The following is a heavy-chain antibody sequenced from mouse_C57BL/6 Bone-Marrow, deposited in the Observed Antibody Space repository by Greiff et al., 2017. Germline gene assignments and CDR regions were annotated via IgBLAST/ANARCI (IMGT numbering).Heavy chain of an antibody. D-gene: IGHD4-1*01. CDR1: GYTFTSYW. CDR2: IDPSDSET. CDR3: ARLLGRAMDY. J-gene: IGHJ4*01. V-gene: IGHV1-52*01. Sequence: VQLQQPGAELVRPGSSVKLSCKASGYTFTSYWMHWVKQRPIQGLEWIGNIDPSDSETHYNQQFKDKATLTVDKSSSTAYMQLSSLTSEDSAVYYCARLLGRAMDYWGQGTSVTVSS.